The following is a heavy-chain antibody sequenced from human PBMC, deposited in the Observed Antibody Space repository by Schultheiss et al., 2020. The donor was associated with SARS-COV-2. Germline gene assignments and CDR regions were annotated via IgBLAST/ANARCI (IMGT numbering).Heavy chain of an antibody. D-gene: IGHD6-13*01. CDR2: INHSGST. V-gene: IGHV4-34*01. J-gene: IGHJ4*02. Sequence: SETLSLTCTVSGGSISSYYWSWIRQPTGKGLEWIGEINHSGSTNYNPSLKSRVTISVDTSKNQFSLKLSSVTAADTAVYYCARVAAAAPSYWGQGTLVTVSS. CDR1: GGSISSYY. CDR3: ARVAAAAPSY.